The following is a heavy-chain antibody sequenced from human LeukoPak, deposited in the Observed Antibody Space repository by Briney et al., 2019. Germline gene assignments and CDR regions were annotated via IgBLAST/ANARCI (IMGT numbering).Heavy chain of an antibody. D-gene: IGHD2-2*01. V-gene: IGHV1-18*01. CDR2: ISAYNGNT. Sequence: ASVKVSCKASGYTFTSYGISWVRQAPGQGLEWMGWISAYNGNTNYAQKLQGRVTMTTDTSTSTAYMELRSLRSDDTAVHYCARDHPIVVVPAAASLGFDYWGQGTLVTVSS. J-gene: IGHJ4*02. CDR3: ARDHPIVVVPAAASLGFDY. CDR1: GYTFTSYG.